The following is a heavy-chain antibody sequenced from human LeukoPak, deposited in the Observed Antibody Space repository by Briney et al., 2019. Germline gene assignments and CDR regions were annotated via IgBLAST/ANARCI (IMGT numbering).Heavy chain of an antibody. CDR3: ARSSYSSSSSV. CDR1: GFTFSGFW. Sequence: GGSLRLSCAVSGFTFSGFWMSWSRQAPGKGLEWVASINSDGSEGYYADVVKGRFTISRDNAKNSLYLQINSLRAGDTAVYYCARSSYSSSSSVWGQGTMVTVSS. D-gene: IGHD6-6*01. V-gene: IGHV3-7*03. J-gene: IGHJ3*01. CDR2: INSDGSEG.